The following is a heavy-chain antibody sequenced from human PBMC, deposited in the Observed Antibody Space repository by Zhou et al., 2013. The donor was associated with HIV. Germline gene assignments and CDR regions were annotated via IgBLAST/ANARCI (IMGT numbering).Heavy chain of an antibody. V-gene: IGHV1-69*05. CDR3: AAGPMCSSTSCRGQD. D-gene: IGHD2-2*01. Sequence: QVQLVQSGAEVKKPGSSVKVSCKASGGSFNSHTFSWVRQAPGHGLEWVGGIIPLFGTTNYAQRYQDRVTITTDEGTSTAYLDMSSLTFDDTAVYYCAAGPMCSSTSCRGQDWGQGTLVTVSS. J-gene: IGHJ1*01. CDR1: GGSFNSHT. CDR2: IIPLFGTT.